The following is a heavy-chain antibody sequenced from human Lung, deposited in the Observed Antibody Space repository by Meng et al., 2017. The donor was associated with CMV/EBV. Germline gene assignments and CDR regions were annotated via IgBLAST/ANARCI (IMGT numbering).Heavy chain of an antibody. CDR2: INSDGSIT. D-gene: IGHD3-22*01. CDR1: GFTFSSYW. CDR3: ARAADLYDYYDSSGYYGY. V-gene: IGHV3-74*01. Sequence: GGSLRLXCAASGFTFSSYWMHWVRQAPGKGLVWVSRINSDGSITSYADSVKGRFTISRDNAKNTLYLQMNSLRAEDTAVYYCARAADLYDYYDSSGYYGYGXKGTXVTVSS. J-gene: IGHJ1*01.